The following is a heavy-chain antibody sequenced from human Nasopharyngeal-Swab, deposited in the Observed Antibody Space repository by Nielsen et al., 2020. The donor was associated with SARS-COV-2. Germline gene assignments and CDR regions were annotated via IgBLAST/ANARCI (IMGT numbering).Heavy chain of an antibody. CDR2: IYTSGST. Sequence: SETLSLTCTVSGGSISSGSYYWSWIRQPAGKGLEWIGRIYTSGSTNYNPSLKSRVTISVDTSKNQFSLKLSSVTAADTAVYYCARESLMPPRGMDVWGQGTTVTVS. J-gene: IGHJ6*02. CDR3: ARESLMPPRGMDV. CDR1: GGSISSGSYY. D-gene: IGHD2-2*01. V-gene: IGHV4-61*02.